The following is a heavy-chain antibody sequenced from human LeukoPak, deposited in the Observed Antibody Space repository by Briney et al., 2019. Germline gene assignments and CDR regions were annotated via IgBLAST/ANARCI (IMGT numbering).Heavy chain of an antibody. J-gene: IGHJ5*02. CDR1: GYTLTELS. CDR3: ATPRRDGYNYGYNWFDP. Sequence: ASVKVSCKVSGYTLTELSMHWVRQAPGKGLEWVGGFDPEDGETIYAQKFQGRVTMTEDTSTDTAYMELSSLRSEDTAVYYCATPRRDGYNYGYNWFDPWGQGTLVTVSS. CDR2: FDPEDGET. D-gene: IGHD5-24*01. V-gene: IGHV1-24*01.